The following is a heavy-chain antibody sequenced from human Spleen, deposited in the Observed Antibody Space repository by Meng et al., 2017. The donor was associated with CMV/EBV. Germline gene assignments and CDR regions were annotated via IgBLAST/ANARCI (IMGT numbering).Heavy chain of an antibody. CDR3: AARLFYYGSGSYDY. D-gene: IGHD3-10*01. CDR2: FSPEDDET. J-gene: IGHJ4*02. CDR1: GYTLIELS. Sequence: KVSGYTLIELSMHWVRQAPGKGLEWMGGFSPEDDETIYAQKFQGRVTMTEDTSTDTAYMELSSLRSEDTAFYYCAARLFYYGSGSYDYWGQGTLVTVSS. V-gene: IGHV1-24*01.